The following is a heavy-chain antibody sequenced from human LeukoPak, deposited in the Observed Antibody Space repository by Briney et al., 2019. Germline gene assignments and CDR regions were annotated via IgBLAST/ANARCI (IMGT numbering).Heavy chain of an antibody. CDR3: ARDAPDCSSTSCYTGHDAFDI. J-gene: IGHJ3*02. Sequence: GGSLRLSCAASGFTFSSYGMHWVRQAPGKGLEWVAFVQYDGSNKYYADSVKGRFTISRDNSKNTLYLQMNSLRSEDTAVYYCARDAPDCSSTSCYTGHDAFDIWGQGTMVTVSS. D-gene: IGHD2-2*02. CDR1: GFTFSSYG. CDR2: VQYDGSNK. V-gene: IGHV3-30*02.